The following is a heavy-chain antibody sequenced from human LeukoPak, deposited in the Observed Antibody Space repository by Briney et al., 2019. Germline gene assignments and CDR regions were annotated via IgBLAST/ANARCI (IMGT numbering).Heavy chain of an antibody. V-gene: IGHV3-23*01. J-gene: IGHJ4*02. CDR3: AKSMNTATRGYFDY. D-gene: IGHD5-18*01. Sequence: GGSLRLSXAASGFTFSSYAMSWVSQTPGKGLEWLSAISGSGGSTYYADSVKGRFTISRDNSKNTLYLQMNSLRAEDTAVYYCAKSMNTATRGYFDYWGQGTLVTVSS. CDR2: ISGSGGST. CDR1: GFTFSSYA.